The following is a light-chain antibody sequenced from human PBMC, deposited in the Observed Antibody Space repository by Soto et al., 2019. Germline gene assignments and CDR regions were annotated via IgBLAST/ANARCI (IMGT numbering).Light chain of an antibody. CDR3: SSYTRSSTYV. CDR1: SSDVGAYDY. J-gene: IGLJ1*01. Sequence: QSVLTQPASVSASPGQSIAISCSGNSSDVGAYDYVSWYQHHPGKAPKLIIYEVTYRPSGVSNRFSASKSGNTASLTISGLQAEDEADYYCSSYTRSSTYVFGTWTKVTVL. CDR2: EVT. V-gene: IGLV2-14*01.